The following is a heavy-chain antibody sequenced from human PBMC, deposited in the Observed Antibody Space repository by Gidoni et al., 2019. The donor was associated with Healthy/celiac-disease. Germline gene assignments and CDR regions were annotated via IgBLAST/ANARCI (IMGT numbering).Heavy chain of an antibody. D-gene: IGHD1-26*01. V-gene: IGHV3-30*18. CDR1: GFTFSSYG. J-gene: IGHJ5*02. CDR3: AKDASGSYYSLGWFDP. CDR2: ISYDGSNK. Sequence: QVQLVESGGGVVQPGRSLRLSCAASGFTFSSYGMHWVRQAPGKGLEWVAVISYDGSNKYYADSVKGRFTISRDNSKNTLYLQMNSLRAEDTAVYYCAKDASGSYYSLGWFDPWGQGTLVTVSS.